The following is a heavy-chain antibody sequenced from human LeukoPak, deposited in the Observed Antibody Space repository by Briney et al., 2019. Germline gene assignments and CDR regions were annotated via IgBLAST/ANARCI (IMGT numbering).Heavy chain of an antibody. D-gene: IGHD2-21*01. CDR1: GYTFTSYD. Sequence: GASVKVSCKASGYTFTSYDINWVRQATGQGLEWMGWMNPNSGNTGYAQKFQGRVTMTRNTSISTAYMELSSLRSDDTAVYYCARESIRVANYYFYYMDVWGKGTTVTVSS. J-gene: IGHJ6*03. V-gene: IGHV1-8*01. CDR3: ARESIRVANYYFYYMDV. CDR2: MNPNSGNT.